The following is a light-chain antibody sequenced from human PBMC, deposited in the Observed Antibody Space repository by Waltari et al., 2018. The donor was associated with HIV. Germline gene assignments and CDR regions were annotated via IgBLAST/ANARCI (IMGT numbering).Light chain of an antibody. CDR3: SSYTSSSTSHV. J-gene: IGLJ1*01. CDR2: EVS. CDR1: SSDVGGYNY. V-gene: IGLV2-14*01. Sequence: QSALTQPASVSGSPGQLITISCTGTSSDVGGYNYVSWYQQHPGKAPKLMIYEVSNRPSGVSNRFSGSNSGNTASLTISGLQAEDEADYYCSSYTSSSTSHVFGTGTKVTVL.